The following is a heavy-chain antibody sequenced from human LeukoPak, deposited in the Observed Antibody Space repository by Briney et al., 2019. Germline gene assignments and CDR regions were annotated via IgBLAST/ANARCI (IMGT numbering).Heavy chain of an antibody. V-gene: IGHV6-1*01. CDR3: ARAGYSGYERADYYYYYMDV. J-gene: IGHJ6*03. D-gene: IGHD5-12*01. Sequence: SQTLSLTCAISGDSVSGNSAAWNWIRQSPSRGLEWLGRTYYRSKWYNDYAVSVKSRITINPDTSKNQFSLQLNSVTPEDTAVYYCARAGYSGYERADYYYYYMDVWGKGTTVTVSS. CDR1: GDSVSGNSAA. CDR2: TYYRSKWYN.